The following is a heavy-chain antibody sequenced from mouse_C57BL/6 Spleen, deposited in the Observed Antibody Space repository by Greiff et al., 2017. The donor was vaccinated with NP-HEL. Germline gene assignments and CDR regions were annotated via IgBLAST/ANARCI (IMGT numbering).Heavy chain of an antibody. Sequence: VQLQQSGAELVRPGASVKLSCTASGFNIKDDYMHWVKQRPEQGLEWIGWIDPENGDTEYDSKFQGKATITADTASNTAYLQLSSLTSEDTAVYYCTTGDGSSYDAMDYWGQGTSVTVSS. D-gene: IGHD1-1*01. CDR2: IDPENGDT. CDR3: TTGDGSSYDAMDY. V-gene: IGHV14-4*01. CDR1: GFNIKDDY. J-gene: IGHJ4*01.